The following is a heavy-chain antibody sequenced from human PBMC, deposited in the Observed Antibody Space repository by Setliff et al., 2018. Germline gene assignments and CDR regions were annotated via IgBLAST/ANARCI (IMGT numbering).Heavy chain of an antibody. Sequence: SETLSLTCNVSGAPVSSHYWDWIRQPPGKGLEWIGFISYSGITTYNVSLKSRVSISVDTSKNQLSLTLSSVTAADTAVYYCVREGYSEYFQDWGRGTLFTVSS. V-gene: IGHV4-59*02. CDR2: ISYSGIT. D-gene: IGHD1-1*01. CDR3: VREGYSEYFQD. J-gene: IGHJ1*01. CDR1: GAPVSSHY.